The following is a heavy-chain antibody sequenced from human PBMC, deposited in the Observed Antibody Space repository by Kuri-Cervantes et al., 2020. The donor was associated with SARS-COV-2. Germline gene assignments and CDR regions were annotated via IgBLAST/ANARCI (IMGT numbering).Heavy chain of an antibody. CDR2: IIPILGIA. D-gene: IGHD4-23*01. CDR1: GGTFSSYA. J-gene: IGHJ4*02. CDR3: ARAAGIRWYPYWFDY. V-gene: IGHV1-69*04. Sequence: SVKVSCKASGGTFSSYAISWVRQAPGQGLEWMGRIIPILGIANYAQKFQGRVTITADESTSTAYMELSSLRSEDTAVYYCARAAGIRWYPYWFDYWGQGILVTVSS.